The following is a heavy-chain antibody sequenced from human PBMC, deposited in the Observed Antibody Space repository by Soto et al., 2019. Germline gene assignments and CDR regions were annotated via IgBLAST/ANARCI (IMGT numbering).Heavy chain of an antibody. CDR3: ARSQLVYAIYGMDF. D-gene: IGHD2-8*01. CDR1: GFTFSSYP. J-gene: IGHJ6*02. Sequence: QVQLVESGGGVVQPGRSLRLSCAASGFTFSSYPMHWVRQAPGKGLEWVAVISYDGENKYYADSVKGRFTISRDNSKNTLYLQMNSLRPEDTVVYFCARSQLVYAIYGMDFWGQGTTVTVSS. V-gene: IGHV3-30*04. CDR2: ISYDGENK.